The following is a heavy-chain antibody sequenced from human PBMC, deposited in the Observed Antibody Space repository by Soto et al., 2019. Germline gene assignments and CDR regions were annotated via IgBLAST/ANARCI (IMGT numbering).Heavy chain of an antibody. CDR2: IYDSGST. D-gene: IGHD3-3*01. V-gene: IGHV4-59*08. CDR3: ARRLRFYDFWSGYYDHYDGFDI. J-gene: IGHJ3*02. Sequence: QVQLQESGPGLVKPSETLSLTCTVSGGSISSYYWSWIRQPPGKGLEWIGYIYDSGSTNYNPSLKVRVSISVDTSKNQFSLKLSSVSAADTAVYYCARRLRFYDFWSGYYDHYDGFDIWGQRTMVTVSS. CDR1: GGSISSYY.